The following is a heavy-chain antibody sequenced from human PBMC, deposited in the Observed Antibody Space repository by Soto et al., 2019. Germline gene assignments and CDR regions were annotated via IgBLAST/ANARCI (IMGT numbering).Heavy chain of an antibody. V-gene: IGHV2-70*01. CDR3: ARIRSSSSSTYYFDY. CDR2: IDWDDDK. D-gene: IGHD6-6*01. CDR1: GFSLSTSGMC. J-gene: IGHJ4*02. Sequence: GSGPTLVNPTQTLTLTCTFSGFSLSTSGMCVSWIRQPPGKALEWLALIDWDDDKYYSTSLKTRLTISKDTSKNQVVLTMTNMDPVDTATYYCARIRSSSSSTYYFDYWGQGTLVTVSS.